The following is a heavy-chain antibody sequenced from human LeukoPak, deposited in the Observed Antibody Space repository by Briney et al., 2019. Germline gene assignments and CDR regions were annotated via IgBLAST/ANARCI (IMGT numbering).Heavy chain of an antibody. CDR2: IIPIFGTA. CDR3: ARGPGELYFDY. D-gene: IGHD3-10*01. J-gene: IGHJ4*02. CDR1: GYTFTSYG. V-gene: IGHV1-69*13. Sequence: SVKVSCKASGYTFTSYGISRVRQAPGQGLEWMGGIIPIFGTANYAQKFQGRVTITADESTSTAYMELSSLRSEDTAVYYCARGPGELYFDYWGQGTLVTVSS.